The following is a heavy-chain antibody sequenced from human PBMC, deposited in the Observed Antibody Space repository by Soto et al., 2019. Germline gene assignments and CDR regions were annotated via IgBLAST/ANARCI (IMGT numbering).Heavy chain of an antibody. D-gene: IGHD3-9*01. CDR2: IYYSGST. Sequence: SETLSLTCTVSGGSISSYYWSWIRQPPVKVLEWIGYIYYSGSTNYNPSLKSRVTISVDTSKNQFSLKLSSVTSADTAVYYCARDPYYDILTGPGGWFAPWGQGTLVTVSS. CDR1: GGSISSYY. V-gene: IGHV4-59*01. CDR3: ARDPYYDILTGPGGWFAP. J-gene: IGHJ5*02.